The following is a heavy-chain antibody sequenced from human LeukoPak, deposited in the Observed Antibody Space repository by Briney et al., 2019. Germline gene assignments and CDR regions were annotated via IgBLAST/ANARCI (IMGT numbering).Heavy chain of an antibody. CDR2: IYHSGST. V-gene: IGHV4-30-2*01. CDR3: ARGEGTAMVFDY. J-gene: IGHJ4*02. Sequence: HPSETLSLTCAVSGGSISSGGYSWSWIRQPPGKGLEWIGYIYHSGSTYYNPSLKSRVTISVDGSKNQFSLKLSSVTAADTAVYYCARGEGTAMVFDYWGQGTLVTVSS. CDR1: GGSISSGGYS. D-gene: IGHD5-18*01.